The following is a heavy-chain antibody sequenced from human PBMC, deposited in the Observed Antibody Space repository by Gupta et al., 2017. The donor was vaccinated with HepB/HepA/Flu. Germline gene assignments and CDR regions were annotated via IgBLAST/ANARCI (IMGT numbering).Heavy chain of an antibody. CDR3: ARGWSITIFGVVLPPGDY. CDR2: ISYDGSNK. J-gene: IGHJ4*02. Sequence: QVQLVESGGGVVQPGRSLRLSCAASGSTFSSYAMHWVRQAPGKGLEWVAVISYDGSNKYYADSVKGRFTISRVNSKNTLYLQMNSLRAEDTAVYYCARGWSITIFGVVLPPGDYWGQGTLVTVSS. V-gene: IGHV3-30-3*01. D-gene: IGHD3-3*01. CDR1: GSTFSSYA.